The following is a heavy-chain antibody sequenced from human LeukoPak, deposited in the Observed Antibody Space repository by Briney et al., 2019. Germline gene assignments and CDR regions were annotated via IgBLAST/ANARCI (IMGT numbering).Heavy chain of an antibody. CDR1: GYTFTSYY. Sequence: ASVKVSCKASGYTFTSYYMHWVRHAPGQGLEWMGIINPSGGSTSYAQKFQGRVTMTRDTSTSTVYMELSSLRSEDTAVYYCARGRRILGGPENAGDFFDFWGQGSLVTVSS. V-gene: IGHV1-46*01. J-gene: IGHJ4*01. CDR3: ARGRRILGGPENAGDFFDF. D-gene: IGHD3-16*01. CDR2: INPSGGST.